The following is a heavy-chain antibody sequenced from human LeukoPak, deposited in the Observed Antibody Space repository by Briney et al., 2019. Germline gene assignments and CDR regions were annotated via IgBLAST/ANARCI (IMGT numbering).Heavy chain of an antibody. CDR1: GFTCSSYG. Sequence: GGSLRLSCAASGFTCSSYGMHWVRQAPGKGLEWVAVISYDGSNKYYADSVKGRFTISRDNSKNTLYLQMNSLRAEDTAVYYCAKDYLGGKDYWGQGTLVTVSS. V-gene: IGHV3-30*18. J-gene: IGHJ4*02. CDR3: AKDYLGGKDY. D-gene: IGHD4-23*01. CDR2: ISYDGSNK.